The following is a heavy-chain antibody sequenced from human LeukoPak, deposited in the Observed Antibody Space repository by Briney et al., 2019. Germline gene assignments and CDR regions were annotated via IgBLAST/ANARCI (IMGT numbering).Heavy chain of an antibody. V-gene: IGHV4-59*01. CDR2: IYYSGST. CDR1: GGSISSYY. Sequence: SETLSLTCTVSGGSISSYYWSWIRQPPGQGLQWIGSIYYSGSTNHNPSLKSRVTRSVDTSKNQFSLKLSSVTAADTAVYYCARGNSKLNYYYYYMDVWGKGTTVTVSS. CDR3: ARGNSKLNYYYYYMDV. D-gene: IGHD4-11*01. J-gene: IGHJ6*03.